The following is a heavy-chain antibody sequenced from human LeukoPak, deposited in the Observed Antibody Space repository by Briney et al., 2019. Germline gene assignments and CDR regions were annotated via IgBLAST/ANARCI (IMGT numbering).Heavy chain of an antibody. J-gene: IGHJ4*02. CDR1: GYTFTNYG. D-gene: IGHD2-15*01. CDR2: ISAYNGNT. V-gene: IGHV1-18*01. CDR3: ARVCHWDIDNTRGDPVDY. Sequence: ASVKVSCKSSGYTFTNYGITWVRQAPGQGLEWMGWISAYNGNTNYAQKFQGRATMTTDTSTSTAYMEVRSLRSDDTAMYYCARVCHWDIDNTRGDPVDYWGQGTLVTVSS.